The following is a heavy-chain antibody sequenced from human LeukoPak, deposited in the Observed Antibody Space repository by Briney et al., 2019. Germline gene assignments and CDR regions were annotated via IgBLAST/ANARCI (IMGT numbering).Heavy chain of an antibody. V-gene: IGHV1-2*02. CDR3: AKTRGPFTMIVAVDAFDI. D-gene: IGHD3-22*01. J-gene: IGHJ3*02. CDR1: GYTFTGYY. CDR2: INPNSGGT. Sequence: ASVKVSCKASGYTFTGYYMHWVRQAPGQGLEWMGWINPNSGGTNYAQKLQGRVTMTTDTSTSTAYMELRSLRSDDTAVYYCAKTRGPFTMIVAVDAFDIWGQGTMVTVSS.